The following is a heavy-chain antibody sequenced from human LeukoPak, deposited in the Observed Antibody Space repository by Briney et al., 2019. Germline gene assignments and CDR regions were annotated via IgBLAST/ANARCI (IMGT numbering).Heavy chain of an antibody. CDR2: INWNGGST. Sequence: PGRSLRLSCAASGFTFDDYGMSWVRQAPGKGLEWVSGINWNGGSTSYADSVKGRFTISRDNAKNTLYLQMNSLRAEDTAVYYCARAYSRVDYWGQGTLVTVSS. J-gene: IGHJ4*02. D-gene: IGHD6-13*01. V-gene: IGHV3-20*04. CDR3: ARAYSRVDY. CDR1: GFTFDDYG.